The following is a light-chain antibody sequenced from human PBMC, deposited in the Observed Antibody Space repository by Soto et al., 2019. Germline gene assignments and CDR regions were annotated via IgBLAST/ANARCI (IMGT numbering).Light chain of an antibody. CDR3: AAWDDALQGVV. CDR1: TSNVGSNS. J-gene: IGLJ3*02. V-gene: IGLV1-44*01. Sequence: QSVLTQPPSASGTPGQRVSISCSGRTSNVGSNSANWYQQLPGTAPRLLVYGDKQRPSGVPDRFSASKSGTSISLVISGVQSEDEGDYYCAAWDDALQGVVFGGGTKVTVL. CDR2: GDK.